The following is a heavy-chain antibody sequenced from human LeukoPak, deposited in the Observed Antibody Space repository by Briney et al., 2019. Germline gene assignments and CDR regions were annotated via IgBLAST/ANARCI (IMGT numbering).Heavy chain of an antibody. CDR3: AGERTFGGVISY. J-gene: IGHJ4*02. Sequence: PSETLSLTCTVSGVTISSHYWSWVRQPPGKGLEWIGYIYYSGSTNYNPSLKSRVTISVDTSKNQFSLKRSSVTAADTAIYYCAGERTFGGVISYWGQGTLVTVSS. CDR2: IYYSGST. CDR1: GVTISSHY. D-gene: IGHD3-16*02. V-gene: IGHV4-59*11.